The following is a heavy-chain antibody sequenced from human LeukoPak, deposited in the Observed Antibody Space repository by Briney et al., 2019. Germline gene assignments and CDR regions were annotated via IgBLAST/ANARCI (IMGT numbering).Heavy chain of an antibody. CDR3: ARDCIGCHGFDY. D-gene: IGHD2-15*01. CDR1: GYTFTSYG. CDR2: VSAYADNT. J-gene: IGHJ4*02. V-gene: IGHV1-18*01. Sequence: ASVKVSCKTSGYTFTSYGITWARQAPGQGLEWMGWVSAYADNTNYVQKIQGRVTMTTDTSTSTAYMELRSLRSDDTAVYYCARDCIGCHGFDYWGQGTLVTVSS.